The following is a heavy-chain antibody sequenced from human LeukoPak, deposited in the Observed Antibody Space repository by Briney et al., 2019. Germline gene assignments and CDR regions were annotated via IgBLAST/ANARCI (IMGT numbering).Heavy chain of an antibody. CDR2: MNPNSSNT. CDR3: ARAVAGTYSLNY. D-gene: IGHD6-19*01. V-gene: IGHV1-8*01. CDR1: GYTFTSYD. Sequence: ASVKVSCKASGYTFTSYDINWVRQATGQGLEWMGWMNPNSSNTGYAQKFQGRVTMTRNTSISTAYMELSSLRSEDTAVYYCARAVAGTYSLNYWGQGTLVTVSS. J-gene: IGHJ4*02.